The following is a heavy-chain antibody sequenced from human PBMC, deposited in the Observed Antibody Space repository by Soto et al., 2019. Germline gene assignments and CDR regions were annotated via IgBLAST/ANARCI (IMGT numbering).Heavy chain of an antibody. CDR1: GYTFTGYY. CDR3: ARDLKYYDILTGYYRPCAFDI. J-gene: IGHJ3*02. V-gene: IGHV1-2*04. CDR2: INPNSGGT. Sequence: GASVKVSCKASGYTFTGYYMHWVRQAPGQGLEWMGWINPNSGGTNYAQKVQGWVTMTRDTSISTAYMELSRLRSDDTAVYYCARDLKYYDILTGYYRPCAFDIWGQGTMVTVSS. D-gene: IGHD3-9*01.